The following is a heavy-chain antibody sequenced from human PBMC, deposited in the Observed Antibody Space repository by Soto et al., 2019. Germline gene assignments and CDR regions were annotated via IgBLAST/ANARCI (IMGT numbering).Heavy chain of an antibody. CDR3: VTSPDYNFWSGYFFFEH. V-gene: IGHV5-51*01. J-gene: IGHJ4*02. CDR1: GYTFTSYW. D-gene: IGHD3-3*01. CDR2: IYPGDSDT. Sequence: GESLKISCKGSGYTFTSYWIGWVRQMPGKGLEWMGTIYPGDSDTRYSPSFQGQVTISVDKSISTAYLQWSSLKVSDTAIYYCVTSPDYNFWSGYFFFEHWGQGALVTVSS.